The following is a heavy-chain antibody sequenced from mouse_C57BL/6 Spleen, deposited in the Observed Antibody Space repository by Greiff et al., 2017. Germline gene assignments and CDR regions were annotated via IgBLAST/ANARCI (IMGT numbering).Heavy chain of an antibody. D-gene: IGHD2-4*01. CDR3: ARSGYDYDPYYFDY. V-gene: IGHV1-81*01. Sequence: QVQLQQSGAELARPGASVKLSCKASGYTFTSYGISWVKQRTGQGLEWIGEIYPRSANTYYNEKFKGKATLTADKSSSTAYMELRSLTSEDSAVYFCARSGYDYDPYYFDYWGQGTTLTVSS. CDR1: GYTFTSYG. CDR2: IYPRSANT. J-gene: IGHJ2*01.